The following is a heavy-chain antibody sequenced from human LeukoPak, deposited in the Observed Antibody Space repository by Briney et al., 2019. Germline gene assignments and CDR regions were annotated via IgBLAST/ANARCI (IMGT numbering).Heavy chain of an antibody. CDR1: GGSISSYY. Sequence: PSETLSLTCTVSGGSISSYYWSWIRQPPGKGLEWIGYIYYSGSTNYNPSLKSRVTISVDTSKNQFSLKLSSVTAADTAVYYCASRSSGWYGEYFQHWGQGTLVTVSS. CDR3: ASRSSGWYGEYFQH. V-gene: IGHV4-59*01. CDR2: IYYSGST. D-gene: IGHD6-19*01. J-gene: IGHJ1*01.